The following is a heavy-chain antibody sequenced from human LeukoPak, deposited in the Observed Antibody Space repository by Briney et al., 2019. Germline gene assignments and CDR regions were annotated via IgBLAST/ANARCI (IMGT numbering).Heavy chain of an antibody. D-gene: IGHD1-14*01. V-gene: IGHV4-59*01. CDR1: GGSISSCY. CDR2: IYYSGST. CDR3: AGMRITTPTVRTLDY. J-gene: IGHJ4*02. Sequence: SETLSLTCTVSGGSISSCYWSWIRQPPGKGLEWIGYIYYSGSTNYNPSLKSRVTISVDTSKNQFSLKLSSVTAADTAVYYCAGMRITTPTVRTLDYWGQGTLVTVSS.